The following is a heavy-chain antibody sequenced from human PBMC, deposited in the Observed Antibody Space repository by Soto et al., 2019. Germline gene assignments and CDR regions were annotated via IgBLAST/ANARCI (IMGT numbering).Heavy chain of an antibody. J-gene: IGHJ4*02. D-gene: IGHD3-3*01. Sequence: XETLSLTCTVSGGSISSYYWSWIRQPPGKGLEWIGYIYYSESTNYNPSLKSRVTISVDTSKDQLSLKLSYVTAADTALYYCGRGVTIFGVVKWGQGTPVTVSS. V-gene: IGHV4-59*01. CDR1: GGSISSYY. CDR3: GRGVTIFGVVK. CDR2: IYYSEST.